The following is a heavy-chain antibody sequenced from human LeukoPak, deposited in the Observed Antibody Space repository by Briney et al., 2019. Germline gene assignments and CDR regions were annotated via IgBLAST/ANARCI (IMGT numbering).Heavy chain of an antibody. CDR3: ARFLAPDGADH. CDR1: GYTFTGYY. V-gene: IGHV1-2*02. CDR2: INPNSGGT. D-gene: IGHD3-3*01. J-gene: IGHJ4*02. Sequence: GASVKVSCKASGYTFTGYYMHWVRQAPGQGLEWMGWINPNSGGTNYPQKFQGRVTLTRDTSISTVYMELSRLRSDDTAVYYCARFLAPDGADHWGQGTLVTVSS.